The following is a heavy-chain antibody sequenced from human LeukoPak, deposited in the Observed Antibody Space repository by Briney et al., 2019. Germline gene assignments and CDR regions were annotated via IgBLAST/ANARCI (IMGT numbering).Heavy chain of an antibody. Sequence: PGRSLRLSCAASGFTFDDYAMHWVRQAPGKGLEWVSGISWNSGNIGYADSVKGRFTISRDNAKNSLYLQMNSLRAEDTALYYCAEDRYYYDSSGCDYWGQGTLVTVSS. CDR2: ISWNSGNI. D-gene: IGHD3-22*01. V-gene: IGHV3-9*01. J-gene: IGHJ4*02. CDR3: AEDRYYYDSSGCDY. CDR1: GFTFDDYA.